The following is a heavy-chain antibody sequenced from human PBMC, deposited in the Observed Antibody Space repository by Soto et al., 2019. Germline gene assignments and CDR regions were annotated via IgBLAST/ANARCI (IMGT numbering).Heavy chain of an antibody. CDR3: ARSWGGSYIDAFDI. V-gene: IGHV4-39*01. CDR1: GFSISTTSYY. CDR2: IYYIGST. Sequence: PSEALSVTCTVSGFSISTTSYYWGWFRQPPGKGLEWIGSIYYIGSTYYNPSLKSRVTISVDTSKNQFSLMLNSVTAADTAVFYCARSWGGSYIDAFDIWGQGTLVT. D-gene: IGHD1-26*01. J-gene: IGHJ3*02.